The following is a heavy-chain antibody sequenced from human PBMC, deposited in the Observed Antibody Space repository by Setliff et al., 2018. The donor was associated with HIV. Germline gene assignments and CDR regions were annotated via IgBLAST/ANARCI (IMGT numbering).Heavy chain of an antibody. V-gene: IGHV1-8*02. CDR3: ARWVPYWSTTSRYHWLFHYMDV. CDR2: MNPNSGDT. D-gene: IGHD2-2*01. CDR1: GYTFTSCD. Sequence: ASVKVSCKASGYTFTSCDIHWVRQATGRGLEWMGWMNPNSGDTGYAQKFQGRVSMTRNTSTGTAYMELSSLRSEDTAVYYCARWVPYWSTTSRYHWLFHYMDVWGKGTTVTVSS. J-gene: IGHJ6*03.